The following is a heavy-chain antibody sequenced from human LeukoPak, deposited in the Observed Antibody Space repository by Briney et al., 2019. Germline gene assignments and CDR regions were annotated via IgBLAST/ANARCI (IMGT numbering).Heavy chain of an antibody. CDR3: ATSAVAGTGYAFDI. CDR1: GGSISSSNW. CDR2: IYHSGST. J-gene: IGHJ3*02. Sequence: SATLSLTCAVSGGSISSSNWWSWVRQPPGKGLEWIGEIYHSGSTNYNPSLKSRVTISVDKSKNQFSLKLSSVTAADTAVYYCATSAVAGTGYAFDIWGQGTMVTVSS. V-gene: IGHV4-4*02. D-gene: IGHD6-19*01.